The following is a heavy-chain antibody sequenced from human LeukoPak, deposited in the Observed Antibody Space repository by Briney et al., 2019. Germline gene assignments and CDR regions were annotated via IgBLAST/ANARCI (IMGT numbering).Heavy chain of an antibody. CDR2: IYPGDSDT. J-gene: IGHJ4*02. CDR1: GYSFTGYW. D-gene: IGHD5-18*01. CDR3: ARAGIYSYDGPYFDY. V-gene: IGHV5-51*01. Sequence: GESLKISCKGSGYSFTGYWIGWVRQMPGKGLEWMGIIYPGDSDTRYSPSFQGQVTISADKSISTAYLQWSSLKASDTAMYYCARAGIYSYDGPYFDYWGQGTLVTVSS.